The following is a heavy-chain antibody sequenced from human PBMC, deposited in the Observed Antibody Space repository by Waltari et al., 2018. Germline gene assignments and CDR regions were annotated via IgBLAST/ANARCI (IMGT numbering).Heavy chain of an antibody. CDR2: IKHNSGGT. V-gene: IGHV1-2*02. CDR1: GYTFTGYY. Sequence: QVQLVQSGAEVTKPGASVKVSCKASGYTFTGYYMHWVRQAPGQGLEWMGWIKHNSGGTNYAQKCQGRVTMTRDTSISTAYMELSRLRSDDTAVYYCARDLKDKGDYWGQGTLVTVSS. CDR3: ARDLKDKGDY. J-gene: IGHJ4*02.